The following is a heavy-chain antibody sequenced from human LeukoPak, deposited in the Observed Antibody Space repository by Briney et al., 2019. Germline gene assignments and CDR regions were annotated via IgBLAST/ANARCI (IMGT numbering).Heavy chain of an antibody. CDR1: GFTFNDYT. Sequence: GGSLRLSCAASGFTFNDYTMHWVRQAPGKGLEWVSLISWDGGSTYYADSVKGRFTISRDNSKNSLYLQMNSLRTEDTALYYCAKDITPSSKSGYFDYWGQGTLVTVSS. CDR3: AKDITPSSKSGYFDY. CDR2: ISWDGGST. J-gene: IGHJ4*02. D-gene: IGHD4-11*01. V-gene: IGHV3-43*01.